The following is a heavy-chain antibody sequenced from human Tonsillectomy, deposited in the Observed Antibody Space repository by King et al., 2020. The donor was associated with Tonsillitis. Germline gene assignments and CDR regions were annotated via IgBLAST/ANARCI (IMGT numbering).Heavy chain of an antibody. J-gene: IGHJ4*02. CDR3: ANRSSDNFGPLDY. V-gene: IGHV3-23*04. CDR2: ISGSVGKT. CDR1: GFTMSSYA. D-gene: IGHD1-1*01. Sequence: EVQLVESGGDLVQPGGSLRLSCEVSGFTMSSYAMNWVRQAPGKGLEWVSGISGSVGKTYYADSVKGRFTISRDTSKNTLYLQMNGLRAEDTALYYCANRSSDNFGPLDYWGQGTLVAVSS.